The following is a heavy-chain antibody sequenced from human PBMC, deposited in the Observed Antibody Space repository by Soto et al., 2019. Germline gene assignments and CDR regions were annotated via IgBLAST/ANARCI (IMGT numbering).Heavy chain of an antibody. CDR3: AKGNGHATVTTKYYYYYMDV. CDR2: IRLSGSGGT. Sequence: PGGSLRLSCAASGFTLFTLTSYVMRWGRQPPGKGLEWVSPIRLSGSGGTCYAASVKGRFTISRDNSKNTLYLQMNSLRAEDTAVYYCAKGNGHATVTTKYYYYYMDVWGKGTTVTVS. D-gene: IGHD4-17*01. J-gene: IGHJ6*03. CDR1: GFTLFTLTSYV. V-gene: IGHV3-23*01.